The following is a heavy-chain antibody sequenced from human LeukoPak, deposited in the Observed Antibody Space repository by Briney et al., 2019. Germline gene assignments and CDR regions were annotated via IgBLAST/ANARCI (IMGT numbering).Heavy chain of an antibody. CDR3: ARSRGWYCSSTSCFSAGLDY. V-gene: IGHV3-13*01. Sequence: GGSLRLSCAASGFTFSSYDMHWVRQATGKGLEWVSAIGTAGDTYYPGSVKGRFTISRENAKNSLYLQMNSLRAEDTAVYYCARSRGWYCSSTSCFSAGLDYWGQGTLVTVSS. CDR1: GFTFSSYD. CDR2: IGTAGDT. D-gene: IGHD2-2*01. J-gene: IGHJ4*02.